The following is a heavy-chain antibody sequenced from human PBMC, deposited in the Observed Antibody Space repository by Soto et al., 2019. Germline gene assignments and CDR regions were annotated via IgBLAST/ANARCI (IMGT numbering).Heavy chain of an antibody. CDR2: IYWHDDK. CDR3: SHNTRYSRSWYDWFGP. J-gene: IGHJ5*02. V-gene: IGHV2-5*01. CDR1: GFSPSTIGVG. Sequence: SPPTPVNPKQTLTLTCTFSGFSPSTIGVGLGWICQPPGKALELLALIYWHDDKRYSPSLKSRLTITKDTSKNQVVLTMTNMDPVDTATYFCSHNTRYSRSWYDWFGPWGQGTLGTVSS. D-gene: IGHD6-13*01.